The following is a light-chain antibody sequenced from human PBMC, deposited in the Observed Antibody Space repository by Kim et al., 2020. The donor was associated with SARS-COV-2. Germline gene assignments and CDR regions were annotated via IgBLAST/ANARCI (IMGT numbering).Light chain of an antibody. CDR1: RSDIGGYNY. V-gene: IGLV2-14*03. CDR3: SSYTSSSILV. CDR2: NVS. J-gene: IGLJ2*01. Sequence: QSALTQPASVSGSPGQSITISCTGTRSDIGGYNYVSWYQQHPGKAPKLMIYNVSNRPSGVSNRFSGSKSGNTASLTISGLQAEDEADYYCSSYTSSSILVFGGGTQLTVL.